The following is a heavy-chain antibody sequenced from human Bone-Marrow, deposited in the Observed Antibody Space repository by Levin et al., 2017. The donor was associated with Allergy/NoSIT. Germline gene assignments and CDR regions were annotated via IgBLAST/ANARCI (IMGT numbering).Heavy chain of an antibody. CDR1: GFTFRSYW. CDR2: IDQNGTEA. Sequence: GGSLRLSCVASGFTFRSYWMAWVRQAPGKGLEWVANIDQNGTEANYADSVKGRFTISRDNAKNSQFLQMSRLRIDDTAMYYCARGPVDIWGQGTMVTVSS. V-gene: IGHV3-7*04. J-gene: IGHJ3*02. CDR3: ARGPVDI.